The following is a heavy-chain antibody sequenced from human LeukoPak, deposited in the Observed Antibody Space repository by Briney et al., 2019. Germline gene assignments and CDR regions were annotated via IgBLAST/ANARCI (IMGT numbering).Heavy chain of an antibody. V-gene: IGHV4-4*09. D-gene: IGHD3-3*01. Sequence: SETLSLTCTVSGGSMNSFYWTWLRQPPGKGLEWVGHIYPRGSTKYNPSLKSRLIISVDTSKNQFSLNLSSVTAADTAVYCAASPYFDFWTGLKFDSWGQGSLVTVSS. CDR2: IYPRGST. CDR1: GGSMNSFY. J-gene: IGHJ4*02. CDR3: ASPYFDFWTGLKFDS.